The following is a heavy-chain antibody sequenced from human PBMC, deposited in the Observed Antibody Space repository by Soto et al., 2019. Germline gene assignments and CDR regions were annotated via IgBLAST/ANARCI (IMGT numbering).Heavy chain of an antibody. CDR2: IYYSGST. J-gene: IGHJ5*02. D-gene: IGHD4-4*01. CDR3: ARDLVTMTTGYNWFDP. V-gene: IGHV4-59*01. Sequence: PSETLSLTCTVSGGSISSYYWSWIRQPPGKGLGWIGYIYYSGSTNYNPSLKSRVTISVDTSKNQFSLKLSSVTAADTAVYYCARDLVTMTTGYNWFDPWGQGTLVTVSS. CDR1: GGSISSYY.